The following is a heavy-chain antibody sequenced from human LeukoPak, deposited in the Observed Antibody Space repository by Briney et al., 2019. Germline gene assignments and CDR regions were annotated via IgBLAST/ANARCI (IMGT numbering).Heavy chain of an antibody. J-gene: IGHJ4*02. CDR3: ARHSSRGHYYDFDS. CDR2: IIPMLSIT. V-gene: IGHV1-69*02. CDR1: GVTLITHI. D-gene: IGHD3-22*01. Sequence: ASVKVSCKASGVTLITHIISWVRQAPGQGLEWMGRIIPMLSITNYAQKFQGRVTITADKSTNTAYMELTSLTSEDTAVYFCARHSSRGHYYDFDSWGQGTLVTVSS.